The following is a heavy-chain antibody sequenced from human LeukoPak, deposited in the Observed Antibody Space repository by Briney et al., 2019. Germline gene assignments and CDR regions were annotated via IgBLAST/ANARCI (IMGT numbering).Heavy chain of an antibody. CDR3: TKGTSSWHEFDY. CDR2: ITWDGGST. D-gene: IGHD6-13*01. J-gene: IGHJ4*02. V-gene: IGHV3-43D*03. CDR1: GFTFSSYE. Sequence: PGGSLRLSCAASGFTFSSYEMNWVRQAPGKGLEWVSLITWDGGSTYYADSVKGRFTISRDNSKNSLSLQMNNLRAEDTALYYCTKGTSSWHEFDYWGQGTLVTVSS.